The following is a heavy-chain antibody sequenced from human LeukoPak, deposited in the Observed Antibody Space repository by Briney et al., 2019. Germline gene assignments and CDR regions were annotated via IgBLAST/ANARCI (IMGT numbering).Heavy chain of an antibody. V-gene: IGHV3-33*01. Sequence: PGGSLILSCAASGFTFSIYGMHWVRQAPGKGLDWVASIWEDGTNINYADSVMGRFTISRDNSKNTLYLQMHSLRADDTAVYYCARVGYNSGWYEYWGQGTSVTVSS. CDR3: ARVGYNSGWYEY. D-gene: IGHD6-19*01. CDR1: GFTFSIYG. J-gene: IGHJ4*02. CDR2: IWEDGTNI.